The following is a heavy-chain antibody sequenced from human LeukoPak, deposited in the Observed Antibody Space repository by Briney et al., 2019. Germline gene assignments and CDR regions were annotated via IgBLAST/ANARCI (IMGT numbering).Heavy chain of an antibody. Sequence: KPGGSLRLSCAASGFTFSSYSRNWVRQAPGKGLEWVSSISSSSSYIYYADSVKGRFTISRDNAKNSLYLQMNSLRAEDTAVYYCARSGWGERGVCCYFDYWGQGTLVTVSS. CDR1: GFTFSSYS. D-gene: IGHD6-19*01. CDR2: ISSSSSYI. J-gene: IGHJ4*02. CDR3: ARSGWGERGVCCYFDY. V-gene: IGHV3-21*01.